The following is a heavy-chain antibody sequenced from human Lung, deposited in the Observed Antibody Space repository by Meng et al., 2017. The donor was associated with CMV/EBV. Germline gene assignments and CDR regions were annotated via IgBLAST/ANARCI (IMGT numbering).Heavy chain of an antibody. CDR1: GYTFTGYY. Sequence: SVTVSXQASGYTFTGYYMHWVRQAPGQGLEWMGWINPNSGGTNYAQKFQGRVTMTRDTSISTAYMELSRLRSDDTAVYYCARGVGYCSSTSCQVWLDPWGQGXLVTVSS. CDR3: ARGVGYCSSTSCQVWLDP. J-gene: IGHJ5*02. V-gene: IGHV1-2*02. CDR2: INPNSGGT. D-gene: IGHD2-2*01.